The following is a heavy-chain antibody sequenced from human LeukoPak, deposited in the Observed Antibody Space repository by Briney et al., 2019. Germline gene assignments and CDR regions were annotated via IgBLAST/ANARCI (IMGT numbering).Heavy chain of an antibody. CDR2: IYHSGST. Sequence: PSGTLSLTCAVSGGSISSSNWWSWVRQPPGKGLEWIGEIYHSGSTNYNPSLKSRVTISVDKSKNQFSLKLSSVTAADTAVYYCLSYSSSSGTGTKFDYWGQGTLVTVSS. J-gene: IGHJ4*02. V-gene: IGHV4-4*02. D-gene: IGHD6-6*01. CDR1: GGSISSSNW. CDR3: LSYSSSSGTGTKFDY.